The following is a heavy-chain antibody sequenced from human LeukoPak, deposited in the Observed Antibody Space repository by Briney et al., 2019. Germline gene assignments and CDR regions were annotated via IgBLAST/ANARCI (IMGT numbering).Heavy chain of an antibody. CDR1: GGSFSGYY. J-gene: IGHJ5*02. D-gene: IGHD3-10*01. V-gene: IGHV4-34*01. CDR2: INHSGST. CDR3: ARGWRTEVRGVTPPVPWFDP. Sequence: SETLSLTCAVYGGSFSGYYWSWIRQPPGKGLEWIGEINHSGSTNYNPSLKSRVTISVDTSKNQFSLKLSSVTAADTAVYYCARGWRTEVRGVTPPVPWFDPWGQGTLVTVSS.